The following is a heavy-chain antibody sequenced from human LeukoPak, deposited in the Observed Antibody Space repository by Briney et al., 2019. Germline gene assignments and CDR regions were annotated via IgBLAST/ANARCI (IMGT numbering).Heavy chain of an antibody. V-gene: IGHV3-49*04. Sequence: GGSLRLSCTTSGLAFDDFAMSWVRQPAGKGLEWVGFIRRRAYGGAAEYAASVKGRFIISRDDSKGIAYLQMNSLKTEDTAVYYCSRNGLVDFDYWGQGSRVIVSP. J-gene: IGHJ4*02. CDR2: IRRRAYGGAA. CDR1: GLAFDDFA. CDR3: SRNGLVDFDY.